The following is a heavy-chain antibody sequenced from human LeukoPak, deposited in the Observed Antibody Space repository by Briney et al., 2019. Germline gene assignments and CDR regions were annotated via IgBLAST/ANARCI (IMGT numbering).Heavy chain of an antibody. D-gene: IGHD1-26*01. Sequence: PGGSLRLSCAASGFTVSSNYMSWVRQAPGKGLEWVSVIYSGGSTYYADSRKGRFTISRDNSKNTLYLQMNSLRAEDTAVYYCAKDLYSGSYYLNYWGQGTLVTVSS. V-gene: IGHV3-53*05. J-gene: IGHJ4*02. CDR1: GFTVSSNY. CDR3: AKDLYSGSYYLNY. CDR2: IYSGGST.